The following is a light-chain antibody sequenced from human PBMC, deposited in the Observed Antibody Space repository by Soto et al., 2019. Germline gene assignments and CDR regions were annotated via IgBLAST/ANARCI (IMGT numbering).Light chain of an antibody. V-gene: IGKV3-11*01. CDR3: QQRINWPFT. J-gene: IGKJ3*01. CDR2: DVS. Sequence: ELVLTQSPATLSLSPGERATLSCRASETISKSLAWYQKSRGQPPRLLMYDVSSRASDHPARFSGSGFGTDFTLTIRSLEPEVFAIYYCQQRINWPFTFGPGTKVDF. CDR1: ETISKS.